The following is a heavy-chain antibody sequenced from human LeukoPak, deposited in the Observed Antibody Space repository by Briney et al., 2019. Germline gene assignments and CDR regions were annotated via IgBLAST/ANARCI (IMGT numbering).Heavy chain of an antibody. CDR2: ISYDGSNK. J-gene: IGHJ4*02. Sequence: PGRSLRLSCAASGFTFSSYGMHWVRQAPGKGLEWVAVISYDGSNKYYADSVKGRFTISRDNSKNTLYLQMNSLRAEDTAVYYCAKAHYYDSSGYYYRPQPFDYWGQGTLVTVSS. CDR1: GFTFSSYG. V-gene: IGHV3-30*18. D-gene: IGHD3-22*01. CDR3: AKAHYYDSSGYYYRPQPFDY.